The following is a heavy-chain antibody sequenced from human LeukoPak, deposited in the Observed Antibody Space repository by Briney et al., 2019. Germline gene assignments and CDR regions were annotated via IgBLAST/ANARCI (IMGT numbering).Heavy chain of an antibody. Sequence: ASVKVSCKSSGYTFTSYGISWVRQAPGQGIEWMGWISAYNGNTNYAQKLQGRVTMTTDTSTSTAYMELRSLRSDDTAVYYCAREGPGIVGASWWDYWGQGTLVTVSS. CDR1: GYTFTSYG. D-gene: IGHD1-26*01. J-gene: IGHJ4*02. CDR3: AREGPGIVGASWWDY. CDR2: ISAYNGNT. V-gene: IGHV1-18*01.